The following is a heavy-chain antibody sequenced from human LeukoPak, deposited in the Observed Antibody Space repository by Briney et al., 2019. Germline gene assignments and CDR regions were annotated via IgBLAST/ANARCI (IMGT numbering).Heavy chain of an antibody. CDR3: ARRGAVANAFDI. D-gene: IGHD6-19*01. CDR2: ISSSGSTI. Sequence: GGSLRLSCAASGFTFSSYEMNWVRQAPGKGLEWVSYISSSGSTIYYADSVKGRFTISRDNAKNSLYLQMNSLRAEDTAVYYCARRGAVANAFDIWGQGTMVTVSS. CDR1: GFTFSSYE. J-gene: IGHJ3*02. V-gene: IGHV3-48*03.